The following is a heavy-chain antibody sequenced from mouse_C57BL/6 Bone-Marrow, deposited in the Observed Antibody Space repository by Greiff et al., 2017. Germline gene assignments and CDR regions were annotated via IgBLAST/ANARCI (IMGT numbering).Heavy chain of an antibody. CDR1: GYTFTSYW. D-gene: IGHD1-1*01. CDR2: IDPSDSYT. CDR3: AGEDYYGSSYNFDY. V-gene: IGHV1-69*01. J-gene: IGHJ2*01. Sequence: QVQLQQPGAELVMPGASVKLSCKASGYTFTSYWMHWVKQRPGQGLEWIGEIDPSDSYTNYNQKFKGKSTLTVDKSSSTAYMQLSSLTSEDSAVYYCAGEDYYGSSYNFDYWGQGTTLTVSS.